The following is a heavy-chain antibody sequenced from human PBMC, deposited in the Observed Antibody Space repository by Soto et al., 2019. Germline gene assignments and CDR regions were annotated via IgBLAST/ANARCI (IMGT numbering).Heavy chain of an antibody. D-gene: IGHD3-10*01. V-gene: IGHV4-39*07. CDR1: GGSVSSSSYY. CDR2: VYYSGST. J-gene: IGHJ5*02. CDR3: ARRNSMVRGGLVVDWFDP. Sequence: PSETLSLTCTVSGGSVSSSSYYWGWVRQPPGKGLEWIGSVYYSGSTNYNPSLKSRVTISVDTSKNQFSLKLSSVTAADTAVYYCARRNSMVRGGLVVDWFDPWGQGTLVTVSS.